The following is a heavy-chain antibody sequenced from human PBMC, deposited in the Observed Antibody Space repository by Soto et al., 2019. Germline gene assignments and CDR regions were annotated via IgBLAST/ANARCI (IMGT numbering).Heavy chain of an antibody. J-gene: IGHJ6*02. CDR3: EKEGTAEWIHYYYPTDV. CDR1: GFNFSSFA. V-gene: IGHV3-23*01. CDR2: ISGSGGSR. Sequence: EVQLLESGGGLVQPGGSLRLSCAGSGFNFSSFAMTWVRQAPGKGLEWVSTISGSGGSRFYADSVKGRFTLTRDNSKDTVYLQMNSLRVEDTSFYYCEKEGTAEWIHYYYPTDVWGRGTTVTVAS. D-gene: IGHD5-18*01.